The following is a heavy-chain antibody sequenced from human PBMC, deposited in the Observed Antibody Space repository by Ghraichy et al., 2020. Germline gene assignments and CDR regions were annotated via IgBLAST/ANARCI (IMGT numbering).Heavy chain of an antibody. V-gene: IGHV4-39*02. CDR3: TREYSSSPAD. J-gene: IGHJ4*02. Sequence: SETLSLTCTVSGGSISSGSHHWGWMRQPPGKGLEWIGSIYYSGTTYYNPSLRSRVTISVATSRNEFSMRLSSLTAADTAVYYCTREYSSSPADWGQGTLVTVSS. CDR2: IYYSGTT. D-gene: IGHD6-6*01. CDR1: GGSISSGSHH.